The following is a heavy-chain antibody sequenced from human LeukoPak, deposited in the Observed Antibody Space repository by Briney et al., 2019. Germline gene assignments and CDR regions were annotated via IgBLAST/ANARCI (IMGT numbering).Heavy chain of an antibody. CDR2: ISSSSSYI. Sequence: PGGSLRLSCAASGFTFSIYNMNWVRQAPGKGLEWVSSISSSSSYIYYADSVKGRFTISRDNAKNSLYLQMNSLRAEDTAVYYCARVWQQLAPPDYWGQGTLVTVSS. J-gene: IGHJ4*02. D-gene: IGHD6-13*01. CDR3: ARVWQQLAPPDY. V-gene: IGHV3-21*01. CDR1: GFTFSIYN.